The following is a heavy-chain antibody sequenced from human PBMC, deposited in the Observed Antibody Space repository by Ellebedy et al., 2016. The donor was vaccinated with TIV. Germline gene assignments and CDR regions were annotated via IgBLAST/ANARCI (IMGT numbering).Heavy chain of an antibody. CDR1: GFVFHSFP. V-gene: IGHV3-23*01. CDR2: ISGKNNRA. J-gene: IGHJ4*02. D-gene: IGHD2-15*01. Sequence: GESLNISCVASGFVFHSFPINWVRQAPRKAPEWVSAISGKNNRAEYADSVKGRFSLVRDNSKNTVQLQMDNLRADDTAVYHCVKERDCSGGSCYIFEYWGQGTVVTVSS. CDR3: VKERDCSGGSCYIFEY.